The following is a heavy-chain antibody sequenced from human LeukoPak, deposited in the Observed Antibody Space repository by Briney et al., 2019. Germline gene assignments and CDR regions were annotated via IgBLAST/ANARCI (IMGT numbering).Heavy chain of an antibody. Sequence: GGSLRLSCAASGFTVSSNYMSWVRQAPGKGLEWVSVIYSGGSTYYADSVKGRFTISRDNSKNTLYLQMNSLRAEDTAVYYCAKGHITMVRGVLLLIWGQGTMVTVSS. CDR3: AKGHITMVRGVLLLI. CDR1: GFTVSSNY. J-gene: IGHJ3*02. CDR2: IYSGGST. D-gene: IGHD3-10*01. V-gene: IGHV3-53*01.